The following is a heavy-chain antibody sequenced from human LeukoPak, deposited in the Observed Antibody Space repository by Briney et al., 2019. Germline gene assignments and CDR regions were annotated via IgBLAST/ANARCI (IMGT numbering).Heavy chain of an antibody. CDR3: ARLYSSSWPTEYYFDY. V-gene: IGHV4-39*01. Sequence: SETLSLTCTVSGGSISSSSYYWGWIRQPPGKGLEWIGSIYYSGSTYYNPSLKSRVTISVDTSKNQFSLKLSSVTAADTAVYYCARLYSSSWPTEYYFDYWGQGTLVTVSS. D-gene: IGHD6-13*01. CDR1: GGSISSSSYY. CDR2: IYYSGST. J-gene: IGHJ4*02.